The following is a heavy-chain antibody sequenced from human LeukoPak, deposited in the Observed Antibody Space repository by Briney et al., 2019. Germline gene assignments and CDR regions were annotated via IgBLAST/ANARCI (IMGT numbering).Heavy chain of an antibody. J-gene: IGHJ3*02. CDR2: IYIGGST. V-gene: IGHV4-4*07. D-gene: IGHD2-2*01. Sequence: SETLSLTCTVSGGSISSYYWSWIRQSAGKGLEWIGRIYIGGSTSYNPSLKSRVTMSVDTSKIQFSLNLTSVTAADTAMYYCARGPRMVAMNGYAFDIWGPGTTVIVSS. CDR3: ARGPRMVAMNGYAFDI. CDR1: GGSISSYY.